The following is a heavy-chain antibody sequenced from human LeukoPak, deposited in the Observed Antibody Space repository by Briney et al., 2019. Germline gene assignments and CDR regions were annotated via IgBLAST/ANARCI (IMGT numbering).Heavy chain of an antibody. D-gene: IGHD2-2*01. CDR2: IRFDGSNK. CDR3: AKDGCSTRCYGFRNYYYYMDV. J-gene: IGHJ6*03. Sequence: GGSLRLSCAASGFTFSSYGVHWVRQAPGKGLEWVAFIRFDGSNKYYADSVKGRFTISRDNSKNTLYLQMNSLRAEDTAVYYCAKDGCSTRCYGFRNYYYYMDVWGKGTTVTVSS. CDR1: GFTFSSYG. V-gene: IGHV3-30*02.